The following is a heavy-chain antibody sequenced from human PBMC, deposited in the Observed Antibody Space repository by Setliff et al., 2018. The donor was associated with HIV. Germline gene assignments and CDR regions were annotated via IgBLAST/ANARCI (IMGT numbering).Heavy chain of an antibody. Sequence: ESLKISCTASGYSFTNYWIGWVRQMPGKGLEWMGVIYPGDSDTRYSPSFQGQVTISADRSITTAYLKWSSLKVSDTAMYYCIRRRRAPGTGDLESYWGQGTLVTVSS. V-gene: IGHV5-51*01. D-gene: IGHD7-27*01. CDR2: IYPGDSDT. J-gene: IGHJ4*02. CDR3: IRRRRAPGTGDLESY. CDR1: GYSFTNYW.